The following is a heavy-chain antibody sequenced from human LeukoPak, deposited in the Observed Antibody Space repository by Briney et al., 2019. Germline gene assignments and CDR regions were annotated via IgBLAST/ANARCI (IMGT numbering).Heavy chain of an antibody. CDR2: INPNSGGT. V-gene: IGHV1-2*02. D-gene: IGHD6-19*01. CDR1: GYTFTGYY. J-gene: IGHJ5*02. CDR3: ASGSSGWGNWFDP. Sequence: ASVKVSCKASGYTFTGYYMHWVRQAPGQGLEWMGWINPNSGGTNYAQKFQGRVTMTRETSIRTAYMELRRLRSDDTAVYYCASGSSGWGNWFDPWGQGTLVTVSS.